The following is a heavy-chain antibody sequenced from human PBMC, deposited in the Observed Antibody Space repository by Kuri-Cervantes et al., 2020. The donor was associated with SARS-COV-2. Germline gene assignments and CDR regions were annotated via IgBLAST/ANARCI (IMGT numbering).Heavy chain of an antibody. CDR1: GDPVSSDTYF. CDR3: VRLRSGIY. J-gene: IGHJ4*02. Sequence: SETLSLPCTVSGDPVSSDTYFWGWIRQPPGKGLEWIETMFYTGRTYSNPSLKSRAAMSVDSSKNQFSLLLSSVTDADMAVYYCVRLRSGIYWGQGALVTVSS. D-gene: IGHD3-10*01. CDR2: MFYTGRT. V-gene: IGHV4-39*01.